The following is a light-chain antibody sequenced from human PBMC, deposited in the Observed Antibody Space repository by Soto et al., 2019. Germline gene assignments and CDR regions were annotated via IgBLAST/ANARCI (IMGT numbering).Light chain of an antibody. Sequence: DIQMTQSPSTLSASVGDRVTITCRASESISTWLAWYQQKPGRAPKLLIYGASNLESGVPSRFSGSSSGTEFILTIDSVQPDDFATYYCQQYTGTFGQGTKVDIK. J-gene: IGKJ1*01. CDR2: GAS. V-gene: IGKV1-5*01. CDR1: ESISTW. CDR3: QQYTGT.